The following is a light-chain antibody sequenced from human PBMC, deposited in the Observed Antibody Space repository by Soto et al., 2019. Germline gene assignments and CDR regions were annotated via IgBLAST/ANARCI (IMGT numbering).Light chain of an antibody. CDR1: QGVSRY. Sequence: DIQMTQSPSSLSASVGDRVTITCRASQGVSRYLAWYQQKPGKVPKLLIYAASSLQSGVSSRFSSSGSGTDFTLTISSLQPEDVATYYCQKYNSAPLTFGGGTKVEIK. V-gene: IGKV1-27*01. CDR3: QKYNSAPLT. J-gene: IGKJ4*01. CDR2: AAS.